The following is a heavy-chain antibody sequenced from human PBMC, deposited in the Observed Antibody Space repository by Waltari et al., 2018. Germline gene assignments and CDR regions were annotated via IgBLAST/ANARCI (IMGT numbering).Heavy chain of an antibody. D-gene: IGHD3-10*01. CDR2: IYHSGST. V-gene: IGHV4-38-2*01. CDR3: ARQAVTYYYGSGSYLGRGGPDY. Sequence: QVQLQESGPGLVKPSETLSLTCAVSGYSISSGYYWGWIRQPPGKGLEWIGSIYHSGSTYYNPSLKSRVTISVDTSKNQFSLKLSSVTAADTAVYYCARQAVTYYYGSGSYLGRGGPDYWGQGTLVTVSS. J-gene: IGHJ4*02. CDR1: GYSISSGYY.